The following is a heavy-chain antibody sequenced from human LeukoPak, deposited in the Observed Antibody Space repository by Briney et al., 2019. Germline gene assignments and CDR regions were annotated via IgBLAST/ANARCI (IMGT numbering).Heavy chain of an antibody. V-gene: IGHV3-23*01. Sequence: GGSLRLSCAASGFTFSSYAMSWVRQAPGKGLEWVSAISGSGGSTYYADSVKGRFTISRDNSKNTLYLQMNSLRAEDTAVYYCARAYYGGNSGYFDYWGQGTLVTVSS. CDR1: GFTFSSYA. CDR3: ARAYYGGNSGYFDY. CDR2: ISGSGGST. J-gene: IGHJ4*02. D-gene: IGHD4-23*01.